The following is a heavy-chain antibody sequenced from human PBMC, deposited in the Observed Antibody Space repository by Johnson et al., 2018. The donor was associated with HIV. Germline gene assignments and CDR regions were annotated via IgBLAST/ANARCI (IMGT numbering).Heavy chain of an antibody. J-gene: IGHJ3*02. V-gene: IGHV3-66*01. CDR3: ARTRMGVFDI. CDR2: IYSGGST. D-gene: IGHD2-8*01. Sequence: VRLVESGGGLVQPGGSLRLSCVASGFTFSSNYMSWVRQAPGKGLEWVSVIYSGGSTYYADSVKGRFTISRDNAKNSLYLQMNSLRAEDTAVYYCARTRMGVFDIWGQGTMVTISS. CDR1: GFTFSSNY.